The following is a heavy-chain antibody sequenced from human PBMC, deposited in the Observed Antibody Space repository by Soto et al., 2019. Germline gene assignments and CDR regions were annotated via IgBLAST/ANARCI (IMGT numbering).Heavy chain of an antibody. J-gene: IGHJ4*02. CDR1: GFTFSSYG. CDR3: AKSSSSDFWSGPNNYFDY. V-gene: IGHV3-30*18. Sequence: PGGSLRLSCAASGFTFSSYGMHWVRQAPGKGLEWVAVISYDGSNKYYADSVKGRFTISRDNSKNTLYLQMNSLRAEDTAVYYCAKSSSSDFWSGPNNYFDYWGQGTLVTVSS. D-gene: IGHD3-3*01. CDR2: ISYDGSNK.